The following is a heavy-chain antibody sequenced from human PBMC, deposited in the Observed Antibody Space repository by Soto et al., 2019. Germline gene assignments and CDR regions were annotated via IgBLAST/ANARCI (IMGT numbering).Heavy chain of an antibody. CDR2: INPYNGNT. Sequence: QVQLVQSGAEVKKPGVSVKVSCKASGYAFSSYGISWVRQAPGQGLEWMGWINPYNGNTNYAQKLQGRVTMTTDTSTSTAYMELRSLRSDDTAVYYCARDPVGGNWFDPWGQGTLVTVSS. D-gene: IGHD1-26*01. V-gene: IGHV1-18*01. CDR1: GYAFSSYG. CDR3: ARDPVGGNWFDP. J-gene: IGHJ5*02.